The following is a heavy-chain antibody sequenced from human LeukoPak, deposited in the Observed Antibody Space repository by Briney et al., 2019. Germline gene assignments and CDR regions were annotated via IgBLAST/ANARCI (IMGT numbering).Heavy chain of an antibody. J-gene: IGHJ4*02. CDR1: GFTFSSYS. CDR3: ARDLYCGGDCPIDY. V-gene: IGHV3-21*01. CDR2: ISSSSSYI. Sequence: GGSLRLSCAASGFTFSSYSMNWVRQAPGKGLEWVSSISSSSSYIYYADSVKGRFTISRDNAKNSLYLQMNSLRAEDTAVYYCARDLYCGGDCPIDYWGQGTLVTVSP. D-gene: IGHD2-21*02.